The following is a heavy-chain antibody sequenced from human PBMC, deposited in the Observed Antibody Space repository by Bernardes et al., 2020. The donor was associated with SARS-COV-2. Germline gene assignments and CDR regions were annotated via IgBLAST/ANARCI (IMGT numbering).Heavy chain of an antibody. CDR3: AKNDVNSGRSNYYYPMDV. D-gene: IGHD3-10*01. CDR1: GFTLGHYA. V-gene: IGHV3-23*01. CDR2: ISGGGVAT. J-gene: IGHJ6*02. Sequence: VGSLSLSCAASGFTLGHYAMTWVRQAPGKGLEWVSSISGGGVATYYADSVKGRFTISRDNSKNTLYLQMNNLGAEDTAVYYCAKNDVNSGRSNYYYPMDVWGQGTTVTVSS.